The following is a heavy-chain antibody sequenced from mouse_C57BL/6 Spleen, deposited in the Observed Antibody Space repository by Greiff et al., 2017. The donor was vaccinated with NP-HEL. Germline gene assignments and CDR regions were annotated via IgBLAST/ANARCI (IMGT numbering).Heavy chain of an antibody. J-gene: IGHJ4*01. V-gene: IGHV5-17*01. D-gene: IGHD2-1*01. CDR1: GFTFSDYG. CDR2: ISSGSSTI. Sequence: EVQLVESGGGLVKPGGSLKLSCAASGFTFSDYGMHWVRQAPEKGLEWVAYISSGSSTIYYADTVKGRFTISRDNAKNTLFLQMTSLRSEDTAMYYCARPYGNYAYYAMDYWGQGTSVTVSS. CDR3: ARPYGNYAYYAMDY.